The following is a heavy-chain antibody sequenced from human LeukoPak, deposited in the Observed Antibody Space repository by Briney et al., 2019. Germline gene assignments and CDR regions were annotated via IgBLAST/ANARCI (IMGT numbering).Heavy chain of an antibody. D-gene: IGHD4-17*01. V-gene: IGHV1-46*01. Sequence: ASVKVSCKASGGTFSSYAISWVRQAPGQGLEWMGIINPSGGSTSYAQKFQGRVTMTRDTSTSTVYMELSSLRSEDTAVYYCARDREPGSVTTIWFDPWGQGTLVTVSS. CDR3: ARDREPGSVTTIWFDP. J-gene: IGHJ5*02. CDR2: INPSGGST. CDR1: GGTFSSYA.